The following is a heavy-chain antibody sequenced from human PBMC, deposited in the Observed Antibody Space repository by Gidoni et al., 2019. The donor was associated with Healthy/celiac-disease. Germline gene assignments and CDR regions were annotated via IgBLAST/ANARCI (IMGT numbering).Heavy chain of an antibody. CDR2: IWYDGRNK. CDR3: ARDRGMVRGVIRRTYYYYGMDV. J-gene: IGHJ6*02. D-gene: IGHD3-10*01. Sequence: SLSCAASGFTFSSCGLHWVRQAPGKGLEWVAVIWYDGRNKYYADSVKGRFTISRDNSKNTLYLQMNSLRAEDTAVYYGARDRGMVRGVIRRTYYYYGMDVWGQGTTVTVSS. CDR1: GFTFSSCG. V-gene: IGHV3-33*01.